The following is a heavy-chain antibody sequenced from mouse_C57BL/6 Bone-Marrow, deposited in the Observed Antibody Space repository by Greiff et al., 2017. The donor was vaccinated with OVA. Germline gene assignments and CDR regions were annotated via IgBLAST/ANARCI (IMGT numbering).Heavy chain of an antibody. CDR3: ARTPLGYFDY. D-gene: IGHD6-1*01. Sequence: VQLQQSGAELVRPGASVKLSCKASGYTFTDYYINWVKQRPGQGLEWIGRIYPGDGDTNYNGKFKGKATLTADKSSSTAYMQLSSLTSEDSAVYFCARTPLGYFDYWGQGTTLTVSS. V-gene: IGHV1-76*01. CDR1: GYTFTDYY. CDR2: IYPGDGDT. J-gene: IGHJ2*01.